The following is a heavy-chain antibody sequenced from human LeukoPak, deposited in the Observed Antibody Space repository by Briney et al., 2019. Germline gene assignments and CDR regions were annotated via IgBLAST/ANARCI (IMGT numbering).Heavy chain of an antibody. CDR1: GFPFSSYW. Sequence: PGGSLRLSCVASGFPFSSYWMTWVRQAPGRGLEWVANIKQDSSKKSYVDSVKGRFTISRDNAKNSLYLQMNSLRAEDTAIYYCTRVGYIDEGIDYWGQGTLVTVSP. D-gene: IGHD5-24*01. CDR3: TRVGYIDEGIDY. CDR2: IKQDSSKK. J-gene: IGHJ4*02. V-gene: IGHV3-7*04.